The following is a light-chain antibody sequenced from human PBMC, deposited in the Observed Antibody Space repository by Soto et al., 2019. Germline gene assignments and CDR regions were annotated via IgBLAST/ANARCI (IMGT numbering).Light chain of an antibody. CDR2: KVS. CDR1: QSLVYSDGNTY. Sequence: DVVMTQSPLSLPVTLGQPASISCRSSQSLVYSDGNTYLNWFQQRPGQSPRRLIYKVSNRDSGVPDRFSGSGSGTDFRLKISRVEAEDVGVYYCMQGAHWPPTFGLGTTVEIK. J-gene: IGKJ1*01. CDR3: MQGAHWPPT. V-gene: IGKV2-30*01.